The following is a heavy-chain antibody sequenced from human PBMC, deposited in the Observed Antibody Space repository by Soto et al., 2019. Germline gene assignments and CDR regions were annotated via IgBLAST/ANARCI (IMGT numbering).Heavy chain of an antibody. J-gene: IGHJ4*02. CDR3: ARGPRAYSSGWYTLDY. V-gene: IGHV4-39*07. D-gene: IGHD6-13*01. Sequence: SETLSLTCTVSGGSISISSYYWGWIRQPPGKGLEWIGSIYYSGSTNYNPSLKSRVTISVDTSKNQFSLKLSSVTAADTAVYYCARGPRAYSSGWYTLDYWGQGTLVTVSS. CDR1: GGSISISSYY. CDR2: IYYSGST.